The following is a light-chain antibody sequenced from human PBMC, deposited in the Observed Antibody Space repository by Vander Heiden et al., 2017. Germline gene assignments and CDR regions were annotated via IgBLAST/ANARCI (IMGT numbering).Light chain of an antibody. V-gene: IGKV1-5*01. CDR1: QSISSW. CDR2: DAS. Sequence: DIQMTQSPSTLSASVGDRVTITCRASQSISSWLAWYQQKPGKAPKLLIYDASSLESGVPSRFSGSGSGTEFTLTISSLQPDDFATYYCQQYNSYLSTFGQGVKLEIK. CDR3: QQYNSYLST. J-gene: IGKJ2*01.